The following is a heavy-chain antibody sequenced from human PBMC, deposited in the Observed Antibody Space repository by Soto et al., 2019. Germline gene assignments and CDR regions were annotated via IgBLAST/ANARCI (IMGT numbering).Heavy chain of an antibody. CDR2: INRSGST. V-gene: IGHV4-39*07. J-gene: IGHJ5*02. Sequence: SESLSLTGTVSGGSFSISSYYWGWILPPPGKGLEWIGEINRSGSTNYNPSLKSRVTISVDTSKNQFSLKLSSVTAADTAVYYCARLDDILTGSPNWFDPWGQGTLVTVSS. CDR1: GGSFSISSYY. CDR3: ARLDDILTGSPNWFDP. D-gene: IGHD3-9*01.